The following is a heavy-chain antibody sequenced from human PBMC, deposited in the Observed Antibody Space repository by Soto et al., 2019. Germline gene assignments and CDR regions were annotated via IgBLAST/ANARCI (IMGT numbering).Heavy chain of an antibody. D-gene: IGHD2-2*01. CDR1: GYTFTGYY. CDR3: ARGAAIVVVPTAIDGMDV. J-gene: IGHJ6*02. CDR2: INPNSGGT. Sequence: GASVKVSCKASGYTFTGYYMHWVRQAPGQGLEWMGWINPNSGGTNYAQKLQGWVTMTRDTSISTAYMELSRLRSDDTAVYYCARGAAIVVVPTAIDGMDVWGQGTTVTVSS. V-gene: IGHV1-2*04.